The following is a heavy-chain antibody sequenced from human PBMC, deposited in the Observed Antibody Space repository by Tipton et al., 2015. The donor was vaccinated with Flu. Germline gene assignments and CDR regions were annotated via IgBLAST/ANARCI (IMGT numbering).Heavy chain of an antibody. CDR2: IYTSGST. V-gene: IGHV4-4*07. CDR1: GGSISSYY. Sequence: GSLRLSCTVSGGSISSYYWSWIRQPAGKGLEWIGRIYTSGSTNYNPSLKSRVTMSVDTSKNQFSLKLSSVTAADTAVYYCARDPGVVVAATGYYYYYGMDVWGQGTTVTVSS. CDR3: ARDPGVVVAATGYYYYYGMDV. D-gene: IGHD2-15*01. J-gene: IGHJ6*02.